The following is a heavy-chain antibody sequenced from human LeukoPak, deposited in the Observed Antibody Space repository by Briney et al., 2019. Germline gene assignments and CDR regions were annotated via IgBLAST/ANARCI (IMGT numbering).Heavy chain of an antibody. CDR3: AREWDDILTGYPYYYYGMDV. V-gene: IGHV3-48*03. Sequence: GGSLRLSYAASGFTFSSYEMNWVRQAPGKGLEWVSYISSSGSTIYYADSVKGRFTISRDNAKNSLYLQMNSLRAEDTAVYYCAREWDDILTGYPYYYYGMDVWGKGTTVTVSS. CDR1: GFTFSSYE. D-gene: IGHD3-9*01. J-gene: IGHJ6*04. CDR2: ISSSGSTI.